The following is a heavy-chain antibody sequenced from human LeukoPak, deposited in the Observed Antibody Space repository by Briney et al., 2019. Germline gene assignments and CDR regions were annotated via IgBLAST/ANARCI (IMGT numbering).Heavy chain of an antibody. CDR1: CGSFSGYY. V-gene: IGHV4-34*01. Sequence: PSETLSLTCAVCCGSFSGYYWSWIRQPPGKGLEWIGEINHSGSTNYNPSLKSRVTISVDTSKNQFSLKLSSVTAADTAVYYCARGPLRYFDWLGMAFDIWGQGTMVTVSS. J-gene: IGHJ3*02. D-gene: IGHD3-9*01. CDR2: INHSGST. CDR3: ARGPLRYFDWLGMAFDI.